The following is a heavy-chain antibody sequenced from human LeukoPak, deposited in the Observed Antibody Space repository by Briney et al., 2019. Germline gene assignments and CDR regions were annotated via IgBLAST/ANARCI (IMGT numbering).Heavy chain of an antibody. D-gene: IGHD4-17*01. J-gene: IGHJ4*02. CDR1: GYSFTSYW. Sequence: SGESLKISCKGSGYSFTSYWIGGVRQMPGKGLEWMGIFYPGDSDTRYSPSFQGQVTISADKSISTAYLQWSSLKASDTAMYYCARRGNDYGDYPTDYWGQGTLVTVSS. V-gene: IGHV5-51*01. CDR3: ARRGNDYGDYPTDY. CDR2: FYPGDSDT.